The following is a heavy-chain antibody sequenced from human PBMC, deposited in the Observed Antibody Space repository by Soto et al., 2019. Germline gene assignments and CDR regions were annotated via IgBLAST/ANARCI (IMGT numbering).Heavy chain of an antibody. Sequence: QVQLVQSGAEVKKPGASVKVSCKASGFTFTTYGFTWVRQAPGQGLEWMGWISAYNGNTNYAQKFQGRDTMTTDTSTSTVYLELRSLTSDDTAVYYCAGGGRDGMDVWGQGTTVTLSS. V-gene: IGHV1-18*01. CDR3: AGGGRDGMDV. J-gene: IGHJ6*02. CDR2: ISAYNGNT. D-gene: IGHD3-10*01. CDR1: GFTFTTYG.